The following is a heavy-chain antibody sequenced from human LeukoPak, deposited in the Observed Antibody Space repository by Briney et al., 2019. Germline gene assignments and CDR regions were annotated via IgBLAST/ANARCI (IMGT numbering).Heavy chain of an antibody. CDR3: ARVYREYQLPSYYFDY. J-gene: IGHJ4*02. Sequence: GASVKVSCKASGYTFTSYYMHWVRQAPGQGLEWMGIINPSGGSTSYAQKFQGRVTMTRDTSTSTVYMELSSLRSEDTAVYYCARVYREYQLPSYYFDYWGQGTLVTVSS. CDR1: GYTFTSYY. CDR2: INPSGGST. V-gene: IGHV1-46*01. D-gene: IGHD2-2*01.